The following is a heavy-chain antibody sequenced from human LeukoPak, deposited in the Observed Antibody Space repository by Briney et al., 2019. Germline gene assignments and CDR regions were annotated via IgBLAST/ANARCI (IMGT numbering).Heavy chain of an antibody. CDR2: IYYSGST. D-gene: IGHD2-2*01. V-gene: IGHV4-59*08. CDR3: ARHTGTSCHKSACLGWFDP. CDR1: VGSTSSYY. J-gene: IGHJ5*02. Sequence: PWETLSLTCTVSVGSTSSYYWSWIRQPPGKGREGIGYIYYSGSTNYTPSPNSRVTISVATSKNQFSLKLSSVTAADTAVYYCARHTGTSCHKSACLGWFDPWGQGTLVTVFS.